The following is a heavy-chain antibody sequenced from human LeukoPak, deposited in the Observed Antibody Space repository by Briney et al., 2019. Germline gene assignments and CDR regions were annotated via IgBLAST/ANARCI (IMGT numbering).Heavy chain of an antibody. CDR1: GFTFSSYS. V-gene: IGHV3-21*01. CDR3: ARGFQYYYGSGSYYP. D-gene: IGHD3-10*01. J-gene: IGHJ5*02. Sequence: GGSLRLSCAASGFTFSSYSMNWVRQAPGKGLEWVSSISSSSSYIYYADSVRGRFTISRDNAKNSLYLQMNSLRAEDTAVYYCARGFQYYYGSGSYYPWGQGTLVTVSS. CDR2: ISSSSSYI.